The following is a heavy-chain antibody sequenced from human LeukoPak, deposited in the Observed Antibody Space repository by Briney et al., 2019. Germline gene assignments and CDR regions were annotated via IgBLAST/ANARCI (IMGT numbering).Heavy chain of an antibody. D-gene: IGHD6-25*01. Sequence: ASVKVSCKAFGYRFTGYYIHWVRQAPGQGLEWMGWINPNSGDTNSAQKFQGRVTMTRDTSISTAYMELNRLRSDDTAVYYCAYLAAGYFDYWGQGTLVTVSS. CDR3: AYLAAGYFDY. J-gene: IGHJ4*02. V-gene: IGHV1-2*02. CDR1: GYRFTGYY. CDR2: INPNSGDT.